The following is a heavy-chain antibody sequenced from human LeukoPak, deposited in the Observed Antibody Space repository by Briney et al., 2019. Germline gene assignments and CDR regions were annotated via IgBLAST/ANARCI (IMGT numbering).Heavy chain of an antibody. CDR1: GFTFSSYW. J-gene: IGHJ5*02. V-gene: IGHV3-7*03. CDR2: IKQDGSEK. D-gene: IGHD6-19*01. Sequence: PGGSLRLSCAASGFTFSSYWMSWVRQAPGKGLEWVANIKQDGSEKYYVDSVKGRFTISRDNAKNSLYLQMNSLRAEDTAVYYCARESRYGWYLFAFDNWFDPWGQGTLVTVSS. CDR3: ARESRYGWYLFAFDNWFDP.